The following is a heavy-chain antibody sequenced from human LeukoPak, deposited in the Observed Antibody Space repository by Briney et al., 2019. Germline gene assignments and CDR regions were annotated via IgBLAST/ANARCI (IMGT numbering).Heavy chain of an antibody. Sequence: PSETLSLTCAVYGGSFSGYYWSWIRQPPGKGLEWIGEINHSGSTNYNPSLKSRVTISVDTSKNQFSLKLSSVTAADTAVYYCARHSYRPNWFDPWGQGTLVTVSS. CDR1: GGSFSGYY. J-gene: IGHJ5*02. D-gene: IGHD2-21*01. CDR3: ARHSYRPNWFDP. V-gene: IGHV4-34*01. CDR2: INHSGST.